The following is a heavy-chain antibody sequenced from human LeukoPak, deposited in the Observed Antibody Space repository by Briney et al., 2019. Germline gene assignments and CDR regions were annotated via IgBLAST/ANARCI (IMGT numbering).Heavy chain of an antibody. Sequence: SVKVSCKASGGTFSSYAISRVRQAPGQGLERMGGIIPIFGRANYAQKFQGRVTITTDESTSTAYMELSSRRSEDTAVYYCARVTGIAAAARGYYFDYWGQGTLVTVSS. CDR2: IIPIFGRA. J-gene: IGHJ4*02. V-gene: IGHV1-69*05. CDR3: ARVTGIAAAARGYYFDY. D-gene: IGHD6-13*01. CDR1: GGTFSSYA.